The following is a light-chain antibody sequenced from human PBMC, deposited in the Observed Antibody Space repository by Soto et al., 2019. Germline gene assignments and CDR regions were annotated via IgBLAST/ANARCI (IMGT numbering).Light chain of an antibody. CDR2: GAS. Sequence: EIVLTQSACTLSWSPGERATLSCGASQSFSSSYLAWYQQKTGQAPRLLIYGASSRATGIPDRFSGSLSGTDFNLTISRLETEDFAVYYCQQYGSSPVTFGQGTRLEIK. V-gene: IGKV3-20*01. CDR3: QQYGSSPVT. CDR1: QSFSSSY. J-gene: IGKJ5*01.